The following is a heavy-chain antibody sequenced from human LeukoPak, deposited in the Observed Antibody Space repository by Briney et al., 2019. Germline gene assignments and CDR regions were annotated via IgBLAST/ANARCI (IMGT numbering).Heavy chain of an antibody. CDR1: GGSFSGYY. J-gene: IGHJ6*02. D-gene: IGHD2-2*01. CDR3: ARDQGHTRYYYYGMDV. V-gene: IGHV4-34*01. Sequence: SETLSLTCAVYGGSFSGYYWSWIRQPPGKGLEWIGEINHSGSTNYNPSLKSRVTISVDTSKNQFSLKLSSVTAADTAVYYCARDQGHTRYYYYGMDVWGQGTTVTVSS. CDR2: INHSGST.